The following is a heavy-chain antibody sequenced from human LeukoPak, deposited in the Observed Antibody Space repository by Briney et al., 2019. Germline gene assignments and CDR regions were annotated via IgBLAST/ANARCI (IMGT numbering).Heavy chain of an antibody. Sequence: ASVKVFCKASGYTFTGYYMHWVRQAPGQGLEWMGWINPNSGGTNYAQKFQGRVTMTRDTSISTAYMELSRLRSDDTAVYYCARDRACSGGSCYPSFDYWGQGTLVTVSS. J-gene: IGHJ4*02. CDR3: ARDRACSGGSCYPSFDY. V-gene: IGHV1-2*02. CDR1: GYTFTGYY. CDR2: INPNSGGT. D-gene: IGHD2-15*01.